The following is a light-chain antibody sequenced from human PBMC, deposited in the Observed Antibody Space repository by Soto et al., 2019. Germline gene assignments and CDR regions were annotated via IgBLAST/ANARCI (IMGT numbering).Light chain of an antibody. CDR3: SSYTSSPV. Sequence: QSVLTQPASVSGSPGQSITISCTGTSSDVGGYNYVSWYQPHPGTAPKLMIYDVSNRPSGVANRFSGSKSGNTASLTISGLQAEDGAAYYCSSYTSSPVFGGGTKLTVL. CDR2: DVS. J-gene: IGLJ2*01. CDR1: SSDVGGYNY. V-gene: IGLV2-14*01.